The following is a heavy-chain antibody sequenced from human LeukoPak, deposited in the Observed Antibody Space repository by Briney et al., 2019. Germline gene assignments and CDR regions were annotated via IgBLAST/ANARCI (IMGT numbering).Heavy chain of an antibody. CDR2: IRYDGSNK. CDR1: GFTFSSYG. V-gene: IGHV3-30*02. J-gene: IGHJ4*02. CDR3: ARELQISERDCGGDCPADY. Sequence: GGSLRLSCAASGFTFSSYGMHWVRQAPGKGLEWVAFIRYDGSNKYYADSVKGRFTISRDNSKNTLYLQMNSLRAEDTAVYYCARELQISERDCGGDCPADYWGQGTLVTVSS. D-gene: IGHD2-21*02.